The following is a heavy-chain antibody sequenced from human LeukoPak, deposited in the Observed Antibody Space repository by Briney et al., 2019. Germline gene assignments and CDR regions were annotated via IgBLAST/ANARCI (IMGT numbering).Heavy chain of an antibody. CDR1: GFTFSSYW. CDR2: IKQDGSEK. V-gene: IGHV3-7*01. Sequence: PGGSLRLSCAASGFTFSSYWMSWVRQAPGKGLEWAANIKQDGSEKYYVDSVKGRFTVSRDNAKNSLYLQMNSLRAEDTAVYYCARDRYYDSFGYYTGDPWGQGTLVTVSS. CDR3: ARDRYYDSFGYYTGDP. J-gene: IGHJ5*02. D-gene: IGHD3-22*01.